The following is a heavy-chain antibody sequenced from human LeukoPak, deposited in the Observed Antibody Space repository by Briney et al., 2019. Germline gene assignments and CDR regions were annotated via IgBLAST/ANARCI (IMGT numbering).Heavy chain of an antibody. CDR3: AGVSLPTYYFDY. CDR2: IYSGGTT. J-gene: IGHJ4*02. V-gene: IGHV3-53*01. CDR1: GFSVSSNY. Sequence: PGGSLRLSCAASGFSVSSNYMSWVRQAPGKGLEWVSVIYSGGTTYYADSVKGRFTISRDNSKNTLYLQMNSLRAVDTAVYYCAGVSLPTYYFDYWGQGTLVTVSS. D-gene: IGHD4-11*01.